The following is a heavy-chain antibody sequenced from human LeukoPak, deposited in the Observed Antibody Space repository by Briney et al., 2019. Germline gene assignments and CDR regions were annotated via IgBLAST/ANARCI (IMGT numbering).Heavy chain of an antibody. J-gene: IGHJ3*02. CDR1: GFTFSSYG. CDR2: ISYDGGNK. V-gene: IGHV3-30*18. D-gene: IGHD3-9*01. Sequence: GGSLRLSCAASGFTFSSYGMHWVRQAPGKGLEWVAVISYDGGNKYYADSVKGRFTISRDNSKNTLYLQMNSLRAEDTAVYYCAKDGYDILTGYHDAFDIWGQGTMVTVSS. CDR3: AKDGYDILTGYHDAFDI.